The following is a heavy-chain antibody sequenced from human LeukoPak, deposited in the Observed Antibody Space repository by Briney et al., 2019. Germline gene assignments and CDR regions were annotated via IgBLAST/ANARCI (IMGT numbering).Heavy chain of an antibody. CDR3: ARDQRYYDSSGHLDY. CDR2: INPSGGRT. Sequence: ASVKVSCKASGYTFTGYYMHWVRQAPGQGLEWMGIINPSGGRTSYAQRFQGRVTMTRDTSTSTVYMELSSLRSEDTAVYYCARDQRYYDSSGHLDYWGQGTLVTVSS. J-gene: IGHJ4*02. CDR1: GYTFTGYY. V-gene: IGHV1-46*01. D-gene: IGHD3-22*01.